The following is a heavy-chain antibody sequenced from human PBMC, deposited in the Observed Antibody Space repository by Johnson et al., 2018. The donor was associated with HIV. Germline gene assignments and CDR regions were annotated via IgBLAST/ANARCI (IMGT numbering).Heavy chain of an antibody. D-gene: IGHD1-26*01. CDR2: ISWNSDTI. J-gene: IGHJ3*02. V-gene: IGHV3-48*04. CDR3: ARYSGSYLPDAFDI. CDR1: GFTFSSYW. Sequence: VHLVESGGGLVQPGGSLRLSCAASGFTFSSYWMSWVRQAPGKGLEWVSAISWNSDTIAYADSVKGRFTISRDNAKNSLYLQMNSLRAEDTAVYYCARYSGSYLPDAFDIWGQGTMVTVSS.